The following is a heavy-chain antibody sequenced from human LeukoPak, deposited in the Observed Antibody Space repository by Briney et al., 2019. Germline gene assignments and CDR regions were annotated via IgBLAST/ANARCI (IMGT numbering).Heavy chain of an antibody. CDR3: AKDPAGSGNPYYFDY. J-gene: IGHJ4*02. V-gene: IGHV3-23*01. Sequence: GGSLRLSCAASGFTFSSYAMSWVRQAPGEGREGFSAIICSGGSTYYADSVKGRFTISRDNSKNTLYLQMNSLRAEDTAVYYCAKDPAGSGNPYYFDYWGQGTLVTVSS. CDR1: GFTFSSYA. D-gene: IGHD3-10*01. CDR2: IICSGGST.